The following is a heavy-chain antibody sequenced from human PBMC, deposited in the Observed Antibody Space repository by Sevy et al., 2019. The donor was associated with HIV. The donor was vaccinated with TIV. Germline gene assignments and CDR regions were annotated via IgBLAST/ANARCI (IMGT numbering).Heavy chain of an antibody. V-gene: IGHV3-53*01. CDR3: ARDHSTGPHYYYYGMDV. CDR1: GFTVSSNY. D-gene: IGHD6-13*01. Sequence: GGSLRLSCAASGFTVSSNYMSWVRQAPGKGLEWVSVIYSGGSTYYADSVKGRFTISRDNSKNTLYLQMNSLRAEDTAVYYCARDHSTGPHYYYYGMDVWGQGTTVTVSS. J-gene: IGHJ6*02. CDR2: IYSGGST.